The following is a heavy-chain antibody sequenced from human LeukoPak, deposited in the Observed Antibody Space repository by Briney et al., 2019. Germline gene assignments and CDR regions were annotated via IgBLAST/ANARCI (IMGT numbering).Heavy chain of an antibody. D-gene: IGHD6-19*01. CDR3: ARQGIRGQWLVHFDY. Sequence: PSETLSLTCSVSGASISSYYWSWIRQSPGKGPEWIGYIYYSGTTNYNPSLKSRVTISIDTSKNQFSLKLISVTAADTAAYYCARQGIRGQWLVHFDYWGQGTLVTVSS. CDR1: GASISSYY. J-gene: IGHJ4*02. CDR2: IYYSGTT. V-gene: IGHV4-59*08.